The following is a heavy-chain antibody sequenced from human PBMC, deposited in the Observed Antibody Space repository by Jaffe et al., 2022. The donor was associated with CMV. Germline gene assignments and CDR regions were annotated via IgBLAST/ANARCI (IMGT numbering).Heavy chain of an antibody. CDR1: GFTFDSYA. J-gene: IGHJ4*02. CDR2: ISSDGEDI. D-gene: IGHD5-12*01. CDR3: AKGMAGYTWRTFDS. Sequence: QLLDSGGGLVQPGGSLRLSCVASGFTFDSYAMSWVRQAPGKGLQWVSTISSDGEDIYYADPAKGRFSISRDNSRSTVHLQLTSLKDDDTAVYYCAKGMAGYTWRTFDSWGQGTLVAVSS. V-gene: IGHV3-23*01.